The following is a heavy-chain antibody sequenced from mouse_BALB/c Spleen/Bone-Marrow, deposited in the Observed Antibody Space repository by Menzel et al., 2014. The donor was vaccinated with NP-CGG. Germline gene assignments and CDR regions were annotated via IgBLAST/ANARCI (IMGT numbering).Heavy chain of an antibody. Sequence: EVKVVESGGGLVQPGDSLRLSCATSGFTFSDFYMEWVRQPPGKRLEWIAASRNKAKHYTTEYSASVKGRFIVSRDTSQSILYLQINALRAEDTAIYYCARDVGYGNYFVYWGQGTLVTVSA. CDR3: ARDVGYGNYFVY. CDR1: GFTFSDFY. J-gene: IGHJ3*01. D-gene: IGHD2-10*02. V-gene: IGHV7-1*02. CDR2: SRNKAKHYTT.